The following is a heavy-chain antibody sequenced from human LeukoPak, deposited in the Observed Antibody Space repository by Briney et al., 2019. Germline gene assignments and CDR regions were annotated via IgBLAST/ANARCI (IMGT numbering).Heavy chain of an antibody. V-gene: IGHV7-4-1*02. CDR3: ARETPYSSSWCFDY. J-gene: IGHJ4*02. CDR1: GYTFTCYY. D-gene: IGHD6-13*01. CDR2: INTNTGNP. Sequence: ASVKVSCKASGYTFTCYYMHWVRQAPGQGLEWMGWINTNTGNPTYAQGFTGRFVFSLDTSVSTAYLQISSLKAEDTAVYYCARETPYSSSWCFDYWGQGTLVTVSS.